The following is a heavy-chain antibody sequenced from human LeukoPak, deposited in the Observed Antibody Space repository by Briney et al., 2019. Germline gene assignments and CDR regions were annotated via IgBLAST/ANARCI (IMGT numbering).Heavy chain of an antibody. CDR3: ATLPIFGVVRNDY. CDR1: GYTLTELS. V-gene: IGHV1-24*01. D-gene: IGHD3-3*01. Sequence: ASVKVSCKVSGYTLTELSMHWVRRAPGKGLEWMGGFDPEDGETIYAQKFQGRVTMTEDASTDTAYMELSSLRSEDTAVYYCATLPIFGVVRNDYWGQGTLVTVSS. J-gene: IGHJ4*02. CDR2: FDPEDGET.